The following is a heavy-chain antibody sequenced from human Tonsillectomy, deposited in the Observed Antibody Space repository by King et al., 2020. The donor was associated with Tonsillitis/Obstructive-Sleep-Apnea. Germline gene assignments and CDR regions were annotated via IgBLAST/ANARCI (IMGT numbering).Heavy chain of an antibody. Sequence: QLVQSGAEVKKPGASVKVSCKASGYTFTSYYMHWVRQAPGQGLEWMGIINPSGGSTSYAQKFQGRDTMTRDTSTSTVYMELSSLRSEDTAVYYCARDVSSSWYYYYYYMDVWGKGTTVTVSS. V-gene: IGHV1-46*01. D-gene: IGHD6-13*01. J-gene: IGHJ6*03. CDR1: GYTFTSYY. CDR3: ARDVSSSWYYYYYYMDV. CDR2: INPSGGST.